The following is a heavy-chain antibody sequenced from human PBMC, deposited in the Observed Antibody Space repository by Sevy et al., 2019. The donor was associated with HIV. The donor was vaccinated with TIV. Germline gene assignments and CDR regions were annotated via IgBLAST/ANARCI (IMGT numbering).Heavy chain of an antibody. D-gene: IGHD2-2*01. V-gene: IGHV3-30*02. CDR2: IRYDGSNK. CDR1: GFTFSSYG. CDR3: AKGPLGYQLTGIIYYYGMDV. Sequence: GGSLRLSCAASGFTFSSYGMHWVRQAPGKGLEWVAFIRYDGSNKYYAHSVKGRFTISRDNSKNTLYLQMNSLRAEDTAVYYCAKGPLGYQLTGIIYYYGMDVWGQGTTVTVSS. J-gene: IGHJ6*02.